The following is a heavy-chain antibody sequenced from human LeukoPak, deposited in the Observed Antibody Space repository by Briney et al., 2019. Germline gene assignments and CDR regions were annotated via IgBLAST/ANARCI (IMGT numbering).Heavy chain of an antibody. D-gene: IGHD6-19*01. CDR2: IDPSGDST. J-gene: IGHJ4*02. CDR3: ARDSSDSFDF. CDR1: GYTFTRYY. V-gene: IGHV1-46*01. Sequence: GASVKVSCKASGYTFTRYYLHWVRQAPGQGLEWMGIIDPSGDSTSYAQKFQGRVTMTRDTSTSTVYMELSSLRPEDTAVYYCARDSSDSFDFWGQGALVTVSS.